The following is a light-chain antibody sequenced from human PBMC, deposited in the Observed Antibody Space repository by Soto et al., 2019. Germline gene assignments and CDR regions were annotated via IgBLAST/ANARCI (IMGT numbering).Light chain of an antibody. V-gene: IGLV2-14*01. Sequence: QSALTQPASVSGSPGQSVTISCTGAGSDVGGYNYVSWFQQHPGKAPKLMIYEVTNRPSGVSNRFTGSKSGNTASLTISGLQAEDEADYYCSSYGSSGTLLFGGGTKVTVL. CDR1: GSDVGGYNY. CDR3: SSYGSSGTLL. CDR2: EVT. J-gene: IGLJ2*01.